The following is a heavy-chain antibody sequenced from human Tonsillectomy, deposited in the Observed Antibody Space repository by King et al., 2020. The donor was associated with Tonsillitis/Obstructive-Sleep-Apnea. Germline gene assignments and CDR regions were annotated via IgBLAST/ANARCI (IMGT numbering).Heavy chain of an antibody. Sequence: LQLQESGPGLVKPSGTLSLTCAVSGGSISSSNWWSWVRQPPGKGLEWMGEIYHSGSTNYNPSLKIRVTISVDKSKNQFSLKLSSVTAADTAVYYCASLFWEGDTNIWGQGTMVTVSS. D-gene: IGHD3-10*02. CDR3: ASLFWEGDTNI. CDR2: IYHSGST. J-gene: IGHJ3*02. V-gene: IGHV4-4*02. CDR1: GGSISSSNW.